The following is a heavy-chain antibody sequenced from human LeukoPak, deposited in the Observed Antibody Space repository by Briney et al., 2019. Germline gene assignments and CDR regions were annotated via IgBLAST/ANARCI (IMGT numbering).Heavy chain of an antibody. CDR1: GYTFTSYG. CDR2: IIPIFGTA. CDR3: ARVSVAGTPVHYFDY. V-gene: IGHV1-69*13. Sequence: ASVKVSCKASGYTFTSYGISWVRQAPGQGLEWMGGIIPIFGTANYAQKFQGRVTITSDESTSTAYMELSSLRSEDTAVYYCARVSVAGTPVHYFDYWGQGTLVTVSS. J-gene: IGHJ4*02. D-gene: IGHD6-19*01.